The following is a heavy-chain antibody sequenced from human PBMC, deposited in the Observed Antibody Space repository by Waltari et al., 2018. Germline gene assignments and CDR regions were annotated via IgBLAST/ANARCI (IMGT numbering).Heavy chain of an antibody. J-gene: IGHJ4*02. Sequence: EVQLLESGGGLVPPGGSLRLSCEASGFPFTNDAMNWVRQAPGKGTEWVSAISGSGESTYYADSVKGRFSISRDNPKNTLYLQMSSLRAEDTAVYYCAKGTNMVITHSYFDCWGQGILVTVSS. CDR3: AKGTNMVITHSYFDC. D-gene: IGHD2-21*01. CDR1: GFPFTNDA. V-gene: IGHV3-23*01. CDR2: ISGSGEST.